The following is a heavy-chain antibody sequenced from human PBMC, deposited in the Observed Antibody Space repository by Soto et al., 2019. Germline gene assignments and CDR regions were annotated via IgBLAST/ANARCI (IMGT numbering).Heavy chain of an antibody. J-gene: IGHJ4*02. Sequence: SETLSLTCTVSGGSISTGGYYWSWIRQHPGKGLEWIGYIHYSGSTYYNQSLKSRVYISEETSKNKFSLKLSPITAADTAVYYCARVEGLDLDFDYWGQG. CDR1: GGSISTGGYY. V-gene: IGHV4-31*03. CDR3: ARVEGLDLDFDY. CDR2: IHYSGST.